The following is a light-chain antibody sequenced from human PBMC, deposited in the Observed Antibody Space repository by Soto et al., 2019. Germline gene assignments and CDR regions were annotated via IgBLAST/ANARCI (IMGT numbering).Light chain of an antibody. CDR3: QQRSNWPRT. Sequence: EIVMTQTPATVSVSPGERATLSCRASQSVSSYLAWYQQKPGQAPRLLMYDASNRATGIPARFSGSGSGTDFTLTISSLEPEDFAVYYCQQRSNWPRTFGQGTKVDIK. CDR2: DAS. V-gene: IGKV3-11*01. J-gene: IGKJ1*01. CDR1: QSVSSY.